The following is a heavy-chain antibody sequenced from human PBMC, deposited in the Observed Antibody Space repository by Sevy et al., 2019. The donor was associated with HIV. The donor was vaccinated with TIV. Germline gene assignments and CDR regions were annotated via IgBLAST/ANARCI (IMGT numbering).Heavy chain of an antibody. Sequence: SETLSLTCTVSGGSISSYYWSWIRQPPGKGLEWIGYIYYSGSTNYNPSLKSRVTISVDTSKNQFSLKLSSVTAADTAVYYCARDRKIAAAGGDAFDIWGQGTMVTVSS. CDR2: IYYSGST. D-gene: IGHD6-13*01. J-gene: IGHJ3*02. CDR3: ARDRKIAAAGGDAFDI. CDR1: GGSISSYY. V-gene: IGHV4-59*01.